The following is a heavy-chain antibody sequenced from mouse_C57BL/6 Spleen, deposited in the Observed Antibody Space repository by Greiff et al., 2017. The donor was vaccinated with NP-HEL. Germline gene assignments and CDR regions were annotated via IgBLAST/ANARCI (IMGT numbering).Heavy chain of an antibody. CDR3: TRRGGYDGYYVMFAD. CDR1: GYTFTDYE. CDR2: IDPETGGT. Sequence: VQLQQSGAELVRPGASVTLSCKASGYTFTDYEMHWVKQTPVHGLEWIGAIDPETGGTAYNQKFKGKAILSADKSSSTAYMELRSLTSEDSAVDYCTRRGGYDGYYVMFADWGQGTLVTVAA. D-gene: IGHD2-3*01. V-gene: IGHV1-15*01. J-gene: IGHJ3*01.